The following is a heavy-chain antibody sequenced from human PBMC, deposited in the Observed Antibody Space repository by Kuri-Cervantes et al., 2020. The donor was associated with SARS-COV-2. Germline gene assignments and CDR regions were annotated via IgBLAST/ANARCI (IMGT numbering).Heavy chain of an antibody. V-gene: IGHV4-34*01. CDR2: IAHSGFP. Sequence: ESLKISCAVYGGSFSGYYWGWVRQSPRKGLEWIGNIAHSGFPHYSPSLKGRVTISVDTSKNQFSLTLNSLTAADTAVYYCARLGVQARGSFDYWGQGLLVTVSS. CDR1: GGSFSGYY. CDR3: ARLGVQARGSFDY. D-gene: IGHD3-10*01. J-gene: IGHJ4*02.